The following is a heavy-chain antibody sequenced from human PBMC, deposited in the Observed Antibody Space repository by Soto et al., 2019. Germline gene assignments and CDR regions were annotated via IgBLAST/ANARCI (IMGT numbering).Heavy chain of an antibody. V-gene: IGHV3-49*03. CDR3: TQTGIVGVHSKDYYGMDV. J-gene: IGHJ6*02. D-gene: IGHD1-26*01. CDR2: IRSKAYGGTT. CDR1: GFTFGDYA. Sequence: GGSLRLSCTASGFTFGDYAMSWFRQAPGKGLEWVGFIRSKAYGGTTEYAASVKGRFTISRDDSKSIAYLQMNSLKTEDTAVYYCTQTGIVGVHSKDYYGMDVWGQGTTVTVSS.